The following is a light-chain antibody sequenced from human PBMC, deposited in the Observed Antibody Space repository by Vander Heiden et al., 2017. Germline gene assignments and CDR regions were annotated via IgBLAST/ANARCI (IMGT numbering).Light chain of an antibody. Sequence: SYELTQPPSVSVSPGQTASITCSGDKLGDKYACWYQQKPGQSPVLVIYQESKRPSGTPERFSGSNSGNTATLTISGTQAMDEADYYCQAWDSSTEVVFGGGTKLTVL. CDR3: QAWDSSTEVV. CDR2: QES. J-gene: IGLJ2*01. CDR1: KLGDKY. V-gene: IGLV3-1*01.